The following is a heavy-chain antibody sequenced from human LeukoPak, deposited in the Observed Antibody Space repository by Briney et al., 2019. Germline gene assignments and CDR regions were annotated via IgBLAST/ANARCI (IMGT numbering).Heavy chain of an antibody. CDR1: GGSISSYY. Sequence: SETLSLTCTVSGGSISSYYWSWIRQPPGKGLEWIGYIYYSGSTNYNPSLKSRVTISVDTSKNQFSLKLSSVTAADTAVYYCAMGRGEDYDYWGQGTLVTVSS. J-gene: IGHJ4*02. CDR3: AMGRGEDYDY. D-gene: IGHD3-16*01. CDR2: IYYSGST. V-gene: IGHV4-59*08.